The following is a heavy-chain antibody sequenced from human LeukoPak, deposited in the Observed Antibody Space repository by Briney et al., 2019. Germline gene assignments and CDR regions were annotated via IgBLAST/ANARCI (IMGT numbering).Heavy chain of an antibody. D-gene: IGHD4-11*01. CDR2: INHSGST. V-gene: IGHV4-34*01. Sequence: PSETLSLTCVVYGGSFSGYYWNWIRQPPGKGLEWIGEINHSGSTNYNPSLKSRVTISVDTSKDQFSLKLSSVTAADTAVYYCAKITGMTTELRNYYYYYYMDVWGKGTTVTISS. CDR3: AKITGMTTELRNYYYYYYMDV. J-gene: IGHJ6*03. CDR1: GGSFSGYY.